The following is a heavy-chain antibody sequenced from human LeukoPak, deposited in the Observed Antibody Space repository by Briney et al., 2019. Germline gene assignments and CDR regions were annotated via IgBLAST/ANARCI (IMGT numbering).Heavy chain of an antibody. D-gene: IGHD2-21*01. CDR1: GYTFTSYD. J-gene: IGHJ5*02. CDR2: IIPILGIA. Sequence: ASVKVSCKASGYTFTSYDINWVRQATGQGLEWMGRIIPILGIANYAQKFQGRVTITADKSTSTAYMELSSLRSEDTAVYYCARDPTYSNWFDPWGQGTLVTVSS. V-gene: IGHV1-69*04. CDR3: ARDPTYSNWFDP.